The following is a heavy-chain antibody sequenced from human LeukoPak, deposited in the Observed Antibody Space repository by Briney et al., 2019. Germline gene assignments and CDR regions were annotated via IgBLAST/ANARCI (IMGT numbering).Heavy chain of an antibody. J-gene: IGHJ4*02. CDR3: ARDTRYYYDSSGYFYLGFDY. CDR1: GYSISSGHY. CDR2: IYHSGNT. Sequence: SETLSLTCAVSGYSISSGHYWAWVRPPPGKGLEWIGSIYHSGNTYYNASLKSRVSISVDTSKNQFSLKLTSMTAADTAIYYCARDTRYYYDSSGYFYLGFDYWGQGTLVTVSS. D-gene: IGHD3-22*01. V-gene: IGHV4-38-2*02.